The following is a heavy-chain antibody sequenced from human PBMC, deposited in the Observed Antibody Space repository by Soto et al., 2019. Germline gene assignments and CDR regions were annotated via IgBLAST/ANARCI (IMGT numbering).Heavy chain of an antibody. CDR1: GYTFTSYY. J-gene: IGHJ3*02. V-gene: IGHV1-24*01. CDR3: ATSSAADAFDI. Sequence: ASVKVSCKASGYTFTSYYMHWVRQAPGKGLEWMGGFDPEDGETIYAQKFQGRVTMTEDTSTDTAYMELSSLRSEDTAVYYCATSSAADAFDIWGQGTMVTVSS. CDR2: FDPEDGET. D-gene: IGHD1-26*01.